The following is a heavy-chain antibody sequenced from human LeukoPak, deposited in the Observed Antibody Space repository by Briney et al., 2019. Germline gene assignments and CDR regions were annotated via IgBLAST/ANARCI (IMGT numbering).Heavy chain of an antibody. CDR2: IYYSGGT. CDR1: GASISSYY. V-gene: IGHV4-59*01. J-gene: IGHJ4*02. D-gene: IGHD4-11*01. CDR3: AREQSGILDY. Sequence: PSGTLSLTCSVSGASISSYYWSWIRQPPGRGLEWIGYIYYSGGTNYNPSLKSRVTISLDTSKNQFSLKVSSVTAADTAVYYCAREQSGILDYWGQGTLVTVSS.